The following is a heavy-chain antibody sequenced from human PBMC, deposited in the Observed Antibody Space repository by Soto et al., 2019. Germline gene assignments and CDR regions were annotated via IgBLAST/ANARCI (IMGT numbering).Heavy chain of an antibody. V-gene: IGHV4-59*08. J-gene: IGHJ6*02. D-gene: IGHD6-13*01. CDR3: ARCVAAAGKGVTYYGMDV. CDR2: IYYSGST. Sequence: SETLSLTCTVSGGSISSYYWTWIRQPPGKGLEWIGYIYYSGSTNYNPSLKSRVTISVDTSKNQFSLKLSSVTAADTAVYYCARCVAAAGKGVTYYGMDVWGQGTTVTGSS. CDR1: GGSISSYY.